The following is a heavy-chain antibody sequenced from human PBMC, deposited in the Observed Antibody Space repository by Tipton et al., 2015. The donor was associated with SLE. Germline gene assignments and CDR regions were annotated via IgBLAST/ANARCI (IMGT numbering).Heavy chain of an antibody. J-gene: IGHJ4*02. CDR3: ARGSQQHLV. CDR2: IKSKADGGTT. CDR1: GFIFSKAW. V-gene: IGHV3-15*01. Sequence: SLRLSCAASGFIFSKAWMSWVRQAPGKGLEWVGRIKSKADGGTTDYAAPVKGRFTISRDDSENTLYLQMNSLKTEDTAVYYCARGSQQHLVWGQGTLVTVSS. D-gene: IGHD6-13*01.